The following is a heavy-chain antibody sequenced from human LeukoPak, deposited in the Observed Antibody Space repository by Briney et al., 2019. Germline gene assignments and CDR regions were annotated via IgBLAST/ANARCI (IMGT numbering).Heavy chain of an antibody. D-gene: IGHD6-25*01. V-gene: IGHV3-48*03. CDR1: GSTFSSGD. Sequence: GGSLSLTCAASGSTFSSGDFCWSCMRQGKGMGWVSVMSSTSSRAIYYGDSVKGRFTTSRDNAKNSLYLQMSSLRLEDTAIYYCAGRASGSYLLFWGQGILVTVSA. CDR2: MSSTSSRAI. CDR3: AGRASGSYLLF. J-gene: IGHJ4*02.